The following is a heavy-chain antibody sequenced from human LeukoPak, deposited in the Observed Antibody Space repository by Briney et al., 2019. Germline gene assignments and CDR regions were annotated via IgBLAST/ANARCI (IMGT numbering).Heavy chain of an antibody. CDR2: ISSSSSYI. CDR1: GFTFGAYA. CDR3: ASLVVVTTGV. Sequence: PGGSLRLSCAASGFTFGAYALSWVRQAPGKGLEWVSSISSSSSYIYYADSVKGRFTISRDNAKNSLYLQMNSLRAEDTAVYYCASLVVVTTGVWGQGTTVTVSS. D-gene: IGHD2-21*02. J-gene: IGHJ6*02. V-gene: IGHV3-21*01.